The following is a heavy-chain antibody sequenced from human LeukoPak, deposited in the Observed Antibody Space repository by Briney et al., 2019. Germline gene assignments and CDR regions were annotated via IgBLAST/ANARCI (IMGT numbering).Heavy chain of an antibody. CDR3: AREEDSSGYYYRDSDAFDI. CDR1: GYTFTSYG. V-gene: IGHV1-18*01. Sequence: AASVKVSCKASGYTFTSYGISWVRQAPGQGLEWMGWISAYNGNTNYAQKLQGRVTMTTDTSTSTAYMELRSLRSDDTAAYYCAREEDSSGYYYRDSDAFDIWGQGTMVTVSS. J-gene: IGHJ3*02. CDR2: ISAYNGNT. D-gene: IGHD3-22*01.